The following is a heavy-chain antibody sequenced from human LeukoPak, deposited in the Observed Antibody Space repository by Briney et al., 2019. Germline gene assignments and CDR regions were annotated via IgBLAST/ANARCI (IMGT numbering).Heavy chain of an antibody. V-gene: IGHV4-34*01. J-gene: IGHJ4*02. CDR2: INHSGST. CDR1: GGSFSGYY. CDR3: ANCGDSSFDY. D-gene: IGHD4-17*01. Sequence: SETLSLTCAVYGGSFSGYYWSWIRQPPGKGLEWIGEINHSGSTNYNPSLKSRVTISVDTSKNQFSLKLSSVTAADTAVYYCANCGDSSFDYWGQGTLVTVSS.